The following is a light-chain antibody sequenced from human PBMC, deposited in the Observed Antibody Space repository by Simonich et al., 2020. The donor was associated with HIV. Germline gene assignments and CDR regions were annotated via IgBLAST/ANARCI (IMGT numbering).Light chain of an antibody. V-gene: IGKV3-20*01. J-gene: IGKJ2*01. CDR1: QSVSSY. Sequence: EIVLTQSPAILSLSPGERATLSCRASQSVSSYLAWYQQKPGQAPRLLIYDASSRATGIPDRFSGSGSGTDFTLTINRLEPEDFAVYYCQQYGTSRYTFGQGTKLEIK. CDR3: QQYGTSRYT. CDR2: DAS.